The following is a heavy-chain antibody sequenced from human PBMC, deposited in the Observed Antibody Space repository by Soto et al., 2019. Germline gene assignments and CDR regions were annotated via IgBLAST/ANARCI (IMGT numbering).Heavy chain of an antibody. V-gene: IGHV4-4*02. D-gene: IGHD1-26*01. CDR1: GGSISNSNW. CDR2: IFHSGST. Sequence: SETLSLTCAVFGGSISNSNWWTWVRQPPGKGLDWIGEIFHSGSTNYNSSLMGRVTISVDKANNQFSLKMSSVTAADTAVYYCARRPIVGAAIWGQGTLVTVSS. J-gene: IGHJ4*02. CDR3: ARRPIVGAAI.